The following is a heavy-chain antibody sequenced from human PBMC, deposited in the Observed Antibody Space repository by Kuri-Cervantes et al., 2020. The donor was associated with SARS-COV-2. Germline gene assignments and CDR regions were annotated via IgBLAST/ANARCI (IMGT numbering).Heavy chain of an antibody. Sequence: SETLSLTCGVSGGSVGRTPYYWGWIRQSPGEGLEWVGSMYHSGDTYYNPSLKSRVSISVDKSMNQFSLRLSSVTAADTAMYYCARDWGISWYYYWGQGTLVTVSS. D-gene: IGHD6-13*01. J-gene: IGHJ4*02. CDR3: ARDWGISWYYY. V-gene: IGHV4-39*02. CDR2: MYHSGDT. CDR1: GGSVGRTPYY.